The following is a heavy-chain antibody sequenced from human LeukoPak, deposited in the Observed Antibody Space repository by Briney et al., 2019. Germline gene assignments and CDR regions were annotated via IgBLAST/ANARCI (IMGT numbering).Heavy chain of an antibody. J-gene: IGHJ3*02. CDR1: GFTFSSYS. Sequence: TGGSLRLSCAPSGFTFSSYSMNWVRQAPGKGLEWVSYISSSSSTIYYADSVKGRFTISRDNAKNSLYLQMNSLRAEDTAVYYCARANTPYYDFWSGYRHDAFDIWGQGTMVTVSS. D-gene: IGHD3-3*01. CDR3: ARANTPYYDFWSGYRHDAFDI. V-gene: IGHV3-48*01. CDR2: ISSSSSTI.